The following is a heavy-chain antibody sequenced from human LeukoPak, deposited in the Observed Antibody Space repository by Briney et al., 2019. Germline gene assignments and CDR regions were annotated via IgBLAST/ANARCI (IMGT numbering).Heavy chain of an antibody. CDR3: AKDRTPSSSWYVTSNWFDP. D-gene: IGHD6-13*01. V-gene: IGHV3-23*01. CDR2: ISGSGGST. J-gene: IGHJ5*02. Sequence: GGSLRLSCAASGFTFSSYAMSWVRQAPGKGLEWVSAISGSGGSTYYADSVKGRFTISRDNSKNTLYLQMNSLRAEDTAVYYCAKDRTPSSSWYVTSNWFDPWGQGTLVTVSS. CDR1: GFTFSSYA.